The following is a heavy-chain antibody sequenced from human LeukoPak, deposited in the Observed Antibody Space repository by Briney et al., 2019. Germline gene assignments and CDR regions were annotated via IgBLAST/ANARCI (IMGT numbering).Heavy chain of an antibody. D-gene: IGHD6-19*01. V-gene: IGHV3-72*01. CDR1: GFTFSNHH. Sequence: GGSLRLSCAASGFTFSNHHMDWVRQAPGKGLEWVGRCRQKANGYTTEYAASVIGRFSVSRDESSNSLYLQMKSLKTEDTAVYYCARVAVAGGGYFDYWGQGALVTVSS. CDR3: ARVAVAGGGYFDY. J-gene: IGHJ4*02. CDR2: CRQKANGYTT.